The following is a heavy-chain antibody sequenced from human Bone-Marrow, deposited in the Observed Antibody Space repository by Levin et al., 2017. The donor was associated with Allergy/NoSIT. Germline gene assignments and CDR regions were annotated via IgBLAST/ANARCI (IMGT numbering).Heavy chain of an antibody. CDR2: IFYNSDNI. Sequence: PGGSLRLSCAASGFTFEDYAMHWVRQSPGKGPEWVAGIFYNSDNIGYAESVRGRFTISRDNGRNSLYLQMNYLIPEDTALYYCVKDHGRVTAASWYWGQGTLVTVSS. CDR3: VKDHGRVTAASWY. D-gene: IGHD6-13*01. J-gene: IGHJ4*02. V-gene: IGHV3-9*01. CDR1: GFTFEDYA.